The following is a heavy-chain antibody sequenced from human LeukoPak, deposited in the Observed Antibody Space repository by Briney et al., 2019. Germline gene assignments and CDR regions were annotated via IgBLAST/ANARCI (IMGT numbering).Heavy chain of an antibody. CDR3: ATESYGSGRN. V-gene: IGHV5-51*01. CDR1: GSIFTNSW. J-gene: IGHJ4*02. Sequence: GAFLKISCKASGSIFTNSWIGWVRQMPGKGLEWMGIISPGNSDTRYSPSFQGQVTISADKSISTAYLQWSSLKASDTAIYYCATESYGSGRNWGQGTLVTVSS. CDR2: ISPGNSDT. D-gene: IGHD3-10*01.